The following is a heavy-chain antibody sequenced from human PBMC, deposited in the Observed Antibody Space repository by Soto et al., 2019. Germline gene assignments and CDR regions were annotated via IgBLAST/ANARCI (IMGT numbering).Heavy chain of an antibody. J-gene: IGHJ5*02. CDR2: IYHSGST. CDR3: SRRALLDP. Sequence: SETLSLTCAVSGGTIHSGGSSWSWIRQPPGKGLEWIGYIYHSGSTSYNPSLKSRATISLDTSENLFSLRLTSVTAADTAVYYCSRRALLDPWGQGTLVTVSS. CDR1: GGTIHSGGSS. V-gene: IGHV4-30-2*01.